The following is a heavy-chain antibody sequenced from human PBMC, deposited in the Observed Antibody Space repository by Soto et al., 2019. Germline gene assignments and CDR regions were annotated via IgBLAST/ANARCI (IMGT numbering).Heavy chain of an antibody. J-gene: IGHJ3*02. D-gene: IGHD3-22*01. CDR1: GYSFTSYW. V-gene: IGHV5-51*01. CDR3: ASHDSSGYSAFDK. CDR2: IYPGNSDT. Sequence: GESLKISCKGSGYSFTSYWIGWVRQMPGKGLEWMGIIYPGNSDTRYSPSFQGQVTISADKSISTAYLQWSSLKASDTTMYYCASHDSSGYSAFDKWGQGTMVTVSS.